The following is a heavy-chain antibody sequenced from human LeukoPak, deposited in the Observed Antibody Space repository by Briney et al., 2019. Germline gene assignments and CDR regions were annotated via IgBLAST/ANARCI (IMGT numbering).Heavy chain of an antibody. CDR3: ASDYGGWYFDL. CDR1: GGSISSYY. V-gene: IGHV4-59*01. D-gene: IGHD4-23*01. Sequence: SETLSLTCTVSGGSISSYYWSWVRQPPGKGLEWIWYIYYSGSTNYNPSLKSRVTISVDTSKNQFSLKLSSVTAADTAVYYCASDYGGWYFDLWGRGTLVTVSS. CDR2: IYYSGST. J-gene: IGHJ2*01.